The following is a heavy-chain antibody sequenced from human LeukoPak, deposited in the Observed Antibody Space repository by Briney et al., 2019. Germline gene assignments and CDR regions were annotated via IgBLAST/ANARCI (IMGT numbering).Heavy chain of an antibody. Sequence: KPSETLSLTCTVSGDSSNDYYGSWIRQPPGKGLEWIGYIQNIGATYFNPSLKSRVTILLDTSKNQFSLKLTSVTAADTAVYYCARFGSTSGRGFDPWGQGTLVTVSS. J-gene: IGHJ5*02. V-gene: IGHV4-59*08. CDR3: ARFGSTSGRGFDP. CDR2: IQNIGAT. D-gene: IGHD2-2*01. CDR1: GDSSNDYY.